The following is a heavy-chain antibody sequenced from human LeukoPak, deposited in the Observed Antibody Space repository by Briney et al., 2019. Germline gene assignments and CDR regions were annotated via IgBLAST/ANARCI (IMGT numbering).Heavy chain of an antibody. V-gene: IGHV3-74*01. Sequence: PGGSLRLSCAASGFTFSSYAMSWVRQAPGKGLVWVSRINSDGSSTTYADSVKGRFTISRDNAKNTLYLQMNSLRVEDTAVYFCARARAGYIFDYWGQGTLVTVSS. CDR3: ARARAGYIFDY. CDR1: GFTFSSYA. D-gene: IGHD5-24*01. J-gene: IGHJ4*02. CDR2: INSDGSST.